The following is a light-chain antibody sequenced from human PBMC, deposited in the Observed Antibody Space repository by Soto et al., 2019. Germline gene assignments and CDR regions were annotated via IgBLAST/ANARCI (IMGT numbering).Light chain of an antibody. CDR3: QQYGSSGT. CDR2: GAS. J-gene: IGKJ1*01. CDR1: QSLSSNS. Sequence: EIVLTQSPGTLSLSPGERVTLSCGASQSLSSNSLAWYQQKPGQAPRLLIYGASSRATGIPDRFSGSGSGTDFTLTISRLEPEDFAVYYCQQYGSSGTFGQGTKVEIK. V-gene: IGKV3-20*01.